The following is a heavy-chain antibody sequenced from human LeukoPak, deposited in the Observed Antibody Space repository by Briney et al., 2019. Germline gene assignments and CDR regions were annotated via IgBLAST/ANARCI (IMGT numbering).Heavy chain of an antibody. V-gene: IGHV1-18*01. CDR3: ARDLSSGGWTLEFDY. Sequence: ASVKVSCKTSGYTFSTYGITWVRQAPGQGFQWMGWISAHSGNTKYAENFHGRISLTTDTSATTAYMELRSLTPDDTAVYYCARDLSSGGWTLEFDYWGQGSLVTVAS. J-gene: IGHJ4*02. CDR1: GYTFSTYG. D-gene: IGHD1-1*01. CDR2: ISAHSGNT.